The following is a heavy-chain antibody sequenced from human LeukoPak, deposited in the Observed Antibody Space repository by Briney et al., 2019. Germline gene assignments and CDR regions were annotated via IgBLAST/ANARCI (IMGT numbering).Heavy chain of an antibody. Sequence: GGSLRLSCAASGFTFRNYVIHWVRQAPGKGLEWVAVTSSDLNVKLYADSVKGRFTISRDNSRSTLYLQMNRLRPEDTAIYYCAREGYYGSGSPPSLYFDYWGQGTLVTVSS. CDR2: TSSDLNVK. J-gene: IGHJ4*02. CDR3: AREGYYGSGSPPSLYFDY. CDR1: GFTFRNYV. D-gene: IGHD3-10*01. V-gene: IGHV3-30-3*01.